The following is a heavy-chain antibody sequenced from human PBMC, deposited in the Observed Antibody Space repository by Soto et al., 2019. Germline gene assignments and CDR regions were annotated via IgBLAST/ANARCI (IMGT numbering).Heavy chain of an antibody. CDR3: ARAYSSSPMDYYYYGMDV. CDR2: IYPGDSDT. J-gene: IGHJ6*02. Sequence: GESLKISCKGSGYSFTSYWIGWVRQMPGKGLEWMGIIYPGDSDTRYSPSFQGQVTISADKSISTAYLQWSSLKASDTAMYYCARAYSSSPMDYYYYGMDVWGQGTTVTVS. D-gene: IGHD6-13*01. V-gene: IGHV5-51*01. CDR1: GYSFTSYW.